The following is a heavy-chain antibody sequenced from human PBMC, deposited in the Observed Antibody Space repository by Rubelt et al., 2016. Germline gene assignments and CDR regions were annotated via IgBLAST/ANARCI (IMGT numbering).Heavy chain of an antibody. Sequence: QVQLVQSGAEVKKPGASVKVSCKASGYTFSSYGISWVRQAPGQGLEWMGWINPNNGNTNYAPKLQGRVTVTTDTSTSTASMELGGLRSDETAVHYCARDGDYAQFDHYFYGMDVWGQGTTVSVSS. J-gene: IGHJ6*02. CDR1: GYTFSSYG. CDR3: ARDGDYAQFDHYFYGMDV. V-gene: IGHV1-18*01. D-gene: IGHD4-17*01. CDR2: INPNNGNT.